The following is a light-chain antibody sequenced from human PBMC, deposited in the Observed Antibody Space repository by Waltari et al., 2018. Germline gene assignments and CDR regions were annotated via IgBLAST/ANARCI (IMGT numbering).Light chain of an antibody. J-gene: IGKJ3*01. CDR3: YQHSTPPFA. V-gene: IGKV4-1*01. Sequence: DIVMTQSPDTMAGYLRGRATTTCRPSQSVLYSASNPNYLSWYQQQPGPPPKLLIYWASTRESGVPDRFTGCGSGTDCTLTISSLHAEDAAVYSGYQHSTPPFAFRPGASVDIK. CDR1: QSVLYSASNPNY. CDR2: WAS.